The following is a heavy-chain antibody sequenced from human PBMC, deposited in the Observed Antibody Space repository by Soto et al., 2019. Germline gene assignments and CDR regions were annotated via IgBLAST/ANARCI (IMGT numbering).Heavy chain of an antibody. Sequence: QVQLQESGPGLVKPSGTLSLTCAVSGDSVTSNVWWSWVRQPPGKGLEWIGEAYHNGLTNYSPSLKSRVSMSVDTSKNEFSLKMTSLTAADTAIYYCARDAAVPGESDRFDYWGQGTLVTVSS. D-gene: IGHD6-19*01. V-gene: IGHV4-4*02. CDR2: AYHNGLT. CDR1: GDSVTSNVW. CDR3: ARDAAVPGESDRFDY. J-gene: IGHJ4*02.